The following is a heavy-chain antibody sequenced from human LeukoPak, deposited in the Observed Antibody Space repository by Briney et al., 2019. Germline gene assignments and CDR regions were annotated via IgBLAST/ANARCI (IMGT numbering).Heavy chain of an antibody. CDR2: ISGSVDST. CDR3: AKGNSWDYGDYG. CDR1: GFTISSYG. V-gene: IGHV3-23*01. D-gene: IGHD4-17*01. J-gene: IGHJ3*01. Sequence: PGGSLRLSCKASGFTISSYGMSWVRQAPGKGLEWVSAISGSVDSTYYADSVKGRFTISRDSSKNTLYLQMNSLRAEDTAVYYCAKGNSWDYGDYGWGQGTMVTVSS.